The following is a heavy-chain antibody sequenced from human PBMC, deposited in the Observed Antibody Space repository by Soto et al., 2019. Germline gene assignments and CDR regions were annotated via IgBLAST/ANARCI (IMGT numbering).Heavy chain of an antibody. CDR3: ARGGGRYYYGSGSYNAFDI. J-gene: IGHJ3*02. D-gene: IGHD3-10*01. CDR1: GGTFSSYA. Sequence: RASVKVSCKASGGTFSSYAISWVRQAPGQGLEWMGGIIPIFGTANYAQKFQGRVTITADESTSTAYMELSSLRSEDTAVYYCARGGGRYYYGSGSYNAFDIWGQGTMVTVSS. V-gene: IGHV1-69*13. CDR2: IIPIFGTA.